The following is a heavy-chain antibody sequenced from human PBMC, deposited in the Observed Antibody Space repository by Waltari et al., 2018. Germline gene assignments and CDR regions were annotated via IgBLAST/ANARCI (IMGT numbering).Heavy chain of an antibody. CDR2: IKQDGSEK. CDR3: ARDPVGIAARPYFDY. D-gene: IGHD6-6*01. J-gene: IGHJ4*02. Sequence: EVQLVESGGGLVQPGGSLRLSCAASGFTFSSYWMSWVRQAPGKGLEWVANIKQDGSEKYYVDSVKGRFTISRDNAKNSLYLQMNSLRAEDTAVYYCARDPVGIAARPYFDYWGQGTLVTVSS. CDR1: GFTFSSYW. V-gene: IGHV3-7*01.